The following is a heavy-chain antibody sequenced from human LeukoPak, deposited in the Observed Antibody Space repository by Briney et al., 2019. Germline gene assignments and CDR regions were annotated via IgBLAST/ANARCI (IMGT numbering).Heavy chain of an antibody. D-gene: IGHD3-22*01. CDR1: GFTFSSYA. V-gene: IGHV3-64*01. CDR2: ISSNGGST. Sequence: GGSLRLSCAASGFTFSSYAMHWVRQAPGKGLEYVSAISSNGGSTYYANSVKGRFTISRDNSKNTLYLQMGSLRAEDMAVYYCARNYNEADYWDRGTLVTVSS. J-gene: IGHJ4*02. CDR3: ARNYNEADY.